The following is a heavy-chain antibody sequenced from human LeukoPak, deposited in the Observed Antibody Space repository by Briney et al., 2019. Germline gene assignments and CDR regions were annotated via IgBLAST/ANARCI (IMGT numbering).Heavy chain of an antibody. CDR1: GYSISSGHY. D-gene: IGHD2-15*01. CDR2: IYYSGST. J-gene: IGHJ6*03. V-gene: IGHV4-38-2*02. Sequence: SETLSLTCTVSGYSISSGHYWGWIRQPPGKGLEWIGSIYYSGSTYYNPSLKSRVTISVDTSKNQFSLKLSSVTAADTVVYYCARGYCSGGSCYSYYYYNYMDVWGKGTTVTVSS. CDR3: ARGYCSGGSCYSYYYYNYMDV.